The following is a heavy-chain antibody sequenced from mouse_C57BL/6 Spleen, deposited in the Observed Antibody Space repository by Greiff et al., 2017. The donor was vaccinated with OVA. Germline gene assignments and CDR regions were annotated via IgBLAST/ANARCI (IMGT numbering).Heavy chain of an antibody. CDR1: GYTFTSYW. V-gene: IGHV1-59*01. D-gene: IGHD3-2*02. CDR3: ARTESSGYPAMDY. Sequence: QVQLQQPGAELVRPGTSVKLSCKASGYTFTSYWMHWVKQRPGQGLEWIGVIDPSDSYTNYNQKFKGKATLTVDTSSSTAYMQLSSLTSEDSAVYYCARTESSGYPAMDYWGQGTSVTVSS. J-gene: IGHJ4*01. CDR2: IDPSDSYT.